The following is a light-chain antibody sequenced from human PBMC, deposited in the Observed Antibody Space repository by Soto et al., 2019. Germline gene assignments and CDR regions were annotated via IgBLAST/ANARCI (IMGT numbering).Light chain of an antibody. CDR3: NSYTSSSTLV. CDR2: DVS. CDR1: SSDVGGYNY. J-gene: IGLJ2*01. V-gene: IGLV2-14*01. Sequence: QSALTQSASVSGSPGQSITISCTGTSSDVGGYNYVSWYQQHPGKAPKLMIYDVSNRPSGVSNRFSGSKSGNTASLTISGLQAEDEADYYCNSYTSSSTLVFGGGTKLTVL.